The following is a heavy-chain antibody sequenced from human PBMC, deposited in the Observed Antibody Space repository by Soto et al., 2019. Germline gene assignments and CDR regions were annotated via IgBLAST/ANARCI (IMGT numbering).Heavy chain of an antibody. CDR1: GFTFSSYA. J-gene: IGHJ3*02. CDR2: ISGSGGST. CDR3: AKCIQYQLLFEARGYYGSGSCI. V-gene: IGHV3-23*01. D-gene: IGHD3-10*01. Sequence: GGSLRLSCAASGFTFSSYAMSWVRQAPGKGLEWVSAISGSGGSTYYADSVKGRFTISRDNSKNTLYLQMNSLRAEDTAVYYCAKCIQYQLLFEARGYYGSGSCIWGQGTMVTVSS.